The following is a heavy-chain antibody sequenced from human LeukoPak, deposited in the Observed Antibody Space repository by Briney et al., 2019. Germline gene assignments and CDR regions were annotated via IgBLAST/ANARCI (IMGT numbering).Heavy chain of an antibody. Sequence: SVKVSCKASGGTFSSYAISWVRQAPGQGLEWMGRIIPILGIANYAQKFQGRVTITADKPTSTAYMELSSLRSEDTAVYYCARDQSPFDPWGQGTLVNVSS. CDR2: IIPILGIA. CDR1: GGTFSSYA. J-gene: IGHJ5*02. CDR3: ARDQSPFDP. V-gene: IGHV1-69*04.